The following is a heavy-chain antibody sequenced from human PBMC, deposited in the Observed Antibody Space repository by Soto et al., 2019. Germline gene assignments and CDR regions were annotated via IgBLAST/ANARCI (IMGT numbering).Heavy chain of an antibody. CDR2: VYPADSET. D-gene: IGHD3-22*01. V-gene: IGHV5-51*01. J-gene: IGHJ4*02. Sequence: GESLKISCKGSGYTFPNYWIGWLRQMPGKGTEGMGMVYPADSETRYSPSFEGQVTFSADRSTNTAYVQWSRLKASDTAMFYCARFLPYESPHGYILDCCGQETLVTASS. CDR1: GYTFPNYW. CDR3: ARFLPYESPHGYILDC.